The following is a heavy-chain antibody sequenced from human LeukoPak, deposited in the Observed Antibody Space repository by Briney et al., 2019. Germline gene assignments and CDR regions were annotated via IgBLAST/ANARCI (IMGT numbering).Heavy chain of an antibody. V-gene: IGHV1-69*04. D-gene: IGHD3-10*01. Sequence: GASVKVSCKASGGTFSSYAISWVRQAPGQGLEWMGRIIPILGIANYAQKFQGRVTITADKSTSTAYMELSSLRSEDTAVYYCARGYYGSGNYYTGDDYWGQGTLVTVSS. CDR2: IIPILGIA. CDR3: ARGYYGSGNYYTGDDY. J-gene: IGHJ4*02. CDR1: GGTFSSYA.